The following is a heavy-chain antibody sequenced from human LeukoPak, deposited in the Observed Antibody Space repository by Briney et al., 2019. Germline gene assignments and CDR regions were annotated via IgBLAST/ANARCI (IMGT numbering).Heavy chain of an antibody. J-gene: IGHJ4*02. CDR3: ARLNSSSWYLDY. Sequence: QTGGSLRLSCAASGFTFSSYGMHWVRQAPGKGLEWVAFIRYDGSNKYYADSVKGRFTISRDNSKNTLYLQMNSLRAEDTAVYYCARLNSSSWYLDYWGQGTLVTVSS. CDR1: GFTFSSYG. CDR2: IRYDGSNK. D-gene: IGHD6-13*01. V-gene: IGHV3-30*02.